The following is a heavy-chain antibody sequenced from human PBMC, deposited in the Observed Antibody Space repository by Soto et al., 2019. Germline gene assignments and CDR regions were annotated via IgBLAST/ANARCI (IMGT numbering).Heavy chain of an antibody. Sequence: GGSLRFFCAASGFTFSSYAMHWVRQAPGKGLEWVAVISYDRSNKYYADSVKGRFTISRDNSKNTLYLQMNSLRAEDTAVYYCARDFDGDPFYYFDYWGQGTLVTVSS. D-gene: IGHD4-17*01. V-gene: IGHV3-30-3*01. CDR2: ISYDRSNK. CDR1: GFTFSSYA. J-gene: IGHJ4*02. CDR3: ARDFDGDPFYYFDY.